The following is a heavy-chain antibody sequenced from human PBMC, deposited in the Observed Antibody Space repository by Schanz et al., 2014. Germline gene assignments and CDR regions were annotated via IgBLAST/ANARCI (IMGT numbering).Heavy chain of an antibody. D-gene: IGHD3-22*01. CDR2: ISGSGGST. CDR3: AKDPSHGDYDYYFDY. V-gene: IGHV3-23*04. Sequence: EVQLVESGGGLVQPGGSLRLPCAASGFTFSTYAMTWVRQAPGKGLEWVSAISGSGGSTYYADSVKGRFTISRDNSKNTLYLQMNSLRAEDTAVYYCAKDPSHGDYDYYFDYWGQGTLVTVSS. J-gene: IGHJ4*02. CDR1: GFTFSTYA.